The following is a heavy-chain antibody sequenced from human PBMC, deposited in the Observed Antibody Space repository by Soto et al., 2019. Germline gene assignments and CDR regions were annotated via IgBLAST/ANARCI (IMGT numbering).Heavy chain of an antibody. Sequence: EVQLVESGGGLVQPGRSLRLSCAASGFTFDDYAMHWVRQAPGKGLEWVSGIRWNSGSIGYADSVKGRFTISRDNAKNSLYLQMNSLRAEDTALYYCAKDSVDHGGWYGGDAFDIWGQGTMVTVSS. D-gene: IGHD6-19*01. V-gene: IGHV3-9*01. CDR1: GFTFDDYA. CDR3: AKDSVDHGGWYGGDAFDI. J-gene: IGHJ3*02. CDR2: IRWNSGSI.